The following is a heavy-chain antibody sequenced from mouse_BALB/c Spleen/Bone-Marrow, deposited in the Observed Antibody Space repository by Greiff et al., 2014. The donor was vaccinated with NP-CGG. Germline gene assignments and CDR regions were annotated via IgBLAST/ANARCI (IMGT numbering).Heavy chain of an antibody. Sequence: QVQLQQSGPELVKPGASVKMSCKASGYSFTSYYIHWVKQRPGQGLEWIGWIFPGSDNTKYNEKFKGKATLTADTSSSTAYMHLSGLTSEDSAVYFCARDWDEYYFDYWGQGTTLTVSS. V-gene: IGHV1-66*01. CDR3: ARDWDEYYFDY. D-gene: IGHD4-1*01. CDR1: GYSFTSYY. J-gene: IGHJ2*01. CDR2: IFPGSDNT.